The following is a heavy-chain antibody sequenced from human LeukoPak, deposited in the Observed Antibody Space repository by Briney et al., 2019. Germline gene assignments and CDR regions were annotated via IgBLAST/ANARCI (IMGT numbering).Heavy chain of an antibody. Sequence: PSETLSLTCAVYGGSFSGYYWSWIRQPPGKGLEWIGEINHSGSTNYNPSLKSRVTISVDTSKNQFSLKLSSVTAADTAVYYCARGVGGSSTSCYDDTRAVHEYWGQGTLVTVSS. J-gene: IGHJ4*02. V-gene: IGHV4-34*01. CDR2: INHSGST. CDR3: ARGVGGSSTSCYDDTRAVHEY. CDR1: GGSFSGYY. D-gene: IGHD2-2*01.